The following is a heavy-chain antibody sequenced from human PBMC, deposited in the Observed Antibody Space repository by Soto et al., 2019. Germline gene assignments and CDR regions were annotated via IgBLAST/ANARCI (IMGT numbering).Heavy chain of an antibody. CDR2: INAGNGKT. Sequence: ASVKVSCKASGYSFTTYAIHWVRQAPGQRLEWMGWINAGNGKTKYSQKFQDRVTITRDTSATTAYMELNSMTSEHTAVDYCARAVDYCSTTSCYMIDYWGQGTRVTVSS. CDR1: GYSFTTYA. CDR3: ARAVDYCSTTSCYMIDY. D-gene: IGHD2-2*02. J-gene: IGHJ4*02. V-gene: IGHV1-3*01.